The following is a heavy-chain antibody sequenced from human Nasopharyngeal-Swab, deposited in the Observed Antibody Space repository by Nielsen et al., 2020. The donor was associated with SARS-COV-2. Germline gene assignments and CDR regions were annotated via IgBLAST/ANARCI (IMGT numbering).Heavy chain of an antibody. Sequence: GGSLRLSCAGSGLTFSSYDMHWVRQPPGKGLEWVSTIDTAGDTYYPGSVKGRFTISREKAKNSLYLQMNSLRVGDTAVYYCAGGQPGTTGTTYGMDVWGQGTTVTVSS. CDR2: IDTAGDT. J-gene: IGHJ6*02. D-gene: IGHD1-1*01. CDR1: GLTFSSYD. CDR3: AGGQPGTTGTTYGMDV. V-gene: IGHV3-13*01.